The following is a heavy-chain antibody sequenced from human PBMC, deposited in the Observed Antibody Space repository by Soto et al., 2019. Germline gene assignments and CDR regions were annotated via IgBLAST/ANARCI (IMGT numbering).Heavy chain of an antibody. CDR1: GFTFSSYA. D-gene: IGHD2-2*01. CDR2: ISYDGRKK. J-gene: IGHJ6*02. CDR3: ARGCSSNECYNNYYYYYAMDV. V-gene: IGHV3-30*04. Sequence: GGSLRLSCAASGFTFSSYAMHWARQAPGKGLEWVAVISYDGRKKDYADSVKGRFTISRDNSNNTVYLQMNGLRAEDTAVYYCARGCSSNECYNNYYYYYAMDVWGHGTTATVSS.